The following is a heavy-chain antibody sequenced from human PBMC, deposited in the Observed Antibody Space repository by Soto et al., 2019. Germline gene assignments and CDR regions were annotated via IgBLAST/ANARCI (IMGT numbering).Heavy chain of an antibody. V-gene: IGHV4-59*01. CDR1: GGSISGYY. J-gene: IGHJ4*01. D-gene: IGHD3-10*01. CDR2: SYSSGST. Sequence: PSETLSLTCTVSGGSISGYYWSWIRQPPGKGLEWIGYSYSSGSTNYNPSLKSRVSISLDTSKNQFSLKLTSVTAADTAVYYCTRGSHFYYFDYWGHGTLVTVSS. CDR3: TRGSHFYYFDY.